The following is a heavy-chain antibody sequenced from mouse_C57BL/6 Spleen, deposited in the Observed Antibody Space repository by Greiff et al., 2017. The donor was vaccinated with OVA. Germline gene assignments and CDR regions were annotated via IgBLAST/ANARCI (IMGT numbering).Heavy chain of an antibody. J-gene: IGHJ3*01. V-gene: IGHV1-54*01. CDR3: ASPDAVVARSSFDY. CDR1: GYDITNYY. Sequence: VKLQQSVAELVRPGASVKVSCKASGYDITNYYIDWVKQRPGQGLEWIGGIDPGSGGTKYDEKFKGKATLTADTSSSTAYMQLSSLTSEVTAVYYGASPDAVVARSSFDYWGQGTLVTVS. CDR2: IDPGSGGT. D-gene: IGHD1-1*01.